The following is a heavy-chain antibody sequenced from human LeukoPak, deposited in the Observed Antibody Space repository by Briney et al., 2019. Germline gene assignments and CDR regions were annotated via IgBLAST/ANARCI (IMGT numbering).Heavy chain of an antibody. D-gene: IGHD6-19*01. CDR3: AKGPWLAYPYYFDY. J-gene: IGHJ4*02. V-gene: IGHV3-23*01. CDR1: GFTFSTYA. CDR2: ISGTGGST. Sequence: GGSLRLSCAASGFTFSTYAMTWVRQAPGKGLEWVSLISGTGGSTYYADSVKGRFTISRDNSKNTLYLQMNSLRAEDTAVYYCAKGPWLAYPYYFDYWGQGTLVTVSS.